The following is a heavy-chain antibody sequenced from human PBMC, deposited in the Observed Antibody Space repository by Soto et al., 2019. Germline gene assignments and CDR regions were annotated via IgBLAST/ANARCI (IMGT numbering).Heavy chain of an antibody. J-gene: IGHJ5*02. Sequence: SETLSLTCTVSGGSISSYYWSWIRQPPGKGLEWIGYIYYSGSTNYNPSLKSRVTISVDTSKNQFSLRLSSVTAADTAVYYCARDPSRQQISGRGYTWFDPWGQGTLVTVSS. CDR1: GGSISSYY. V-gene: IGHV4-59*01. D-gene: IGHD6-13*01. CDR2: IYYSGST. CDR3: ARDPSRQQISGRGYTWFDP.